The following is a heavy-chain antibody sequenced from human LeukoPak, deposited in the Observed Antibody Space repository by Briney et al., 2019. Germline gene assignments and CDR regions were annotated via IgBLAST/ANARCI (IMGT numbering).Heavy chain of an antibody. V-gene: IGHV3-43*02. Sequence: PGGSLRLSCAASGFTFDDYAMHWVRQAPGKGLEWVSLINRNGGRTYYADSVKGRFTISRDNNKNSLYLQMNSLRTDDTALYYCAKDISGYSYGYDHYYKYFMDVWGKGTPVTVSS. J-gene: IGHJ6*03. CDR2: INRNGGRT. CDR1: GFTFDDYA. CDR3: AKDISGYSYGYDHYYKYFMDV. D-gene: IGHD5-12*01.